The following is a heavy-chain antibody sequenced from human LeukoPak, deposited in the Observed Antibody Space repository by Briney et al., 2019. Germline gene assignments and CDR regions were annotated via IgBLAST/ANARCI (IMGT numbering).Heavy chain of an antibody. V-gene: IGHV1-2*02. Sequence: ASVKVSCKASGYTFTGYYTHWVRQAPGQGLEWMGWISPNSGGTNYAQKFQDRVTMTRDTSISTAYMELSRLRSDDTAVYYCARVWRSTTYSSGWYYFDYWGQGTLVTVSS. D-gene: IGHD6-19*01. CDR3: ARVWRSTTYSSGWYYFDY. CDR1: GYTFTGYY. CDR2: ISPNSGGT. J-gene: IGHJ4*02.